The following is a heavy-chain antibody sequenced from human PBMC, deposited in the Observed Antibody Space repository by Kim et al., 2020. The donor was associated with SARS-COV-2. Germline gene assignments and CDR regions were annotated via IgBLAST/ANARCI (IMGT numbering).Heavy chain of an antibody. CDR1: GGSISSYY. CDR3: ARAGTIFGPWDY. CDR2: IYYSGST. J-gene: IGHJ4*02. V-gene: IGHV4-59*13. Sequence: SETLSLTCTVSGGSISSYYWSWIRQPPGKGLEWIGYIYYSGSTNYNPSLKSRVTISVDTSKNQFSLKLSSVTAADTAVYYCARAGTIFGPWDYWGQGTLVTVSS. D-gene: IGHD3-3*01.